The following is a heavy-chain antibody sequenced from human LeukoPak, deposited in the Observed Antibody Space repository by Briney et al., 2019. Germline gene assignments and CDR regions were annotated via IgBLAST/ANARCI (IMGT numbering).Heavy chain of an antibody. CDR3: AREAYSSGWYPFDY. CDR1: GFTVSSSY. J-gene: IGHJ4*02. V-gene: IGHV3-66*01. Sequence: GGSLRLSCAASGFTVSSSYMSWVRQAPGKGLEWVSVIYSGGTTYYADSVKGRFTTSRDNSKNTLYLQMNSLRAEDTAVYYCAREAYSSGWYPFDYWGQGTLVTVSS. CDR2: IYSGGTT. D-gene: IGHD6-19*01.